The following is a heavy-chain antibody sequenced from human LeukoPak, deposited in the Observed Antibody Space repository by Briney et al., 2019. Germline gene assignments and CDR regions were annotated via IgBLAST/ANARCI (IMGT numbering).Heavy chain of an antibody. CDR2: INHSGNT. J-gene: IGHJ6*02. Sequence: PSETLSLTCAVYGESFSKYYWSWIRQPPGKGLEWIGEINHSGNTNYNPSLKSRVTISVDTSKNQFSLKMSSVAATDTAVYYCGRVYYDYLLYKGGYYWYHFGMDVWGQGTTVTVSS. D-gene: IGHD3-9*01. V-gene: IGHV4-34*01. CDR1: GESFSKYY. CDR3: GRVYYDYLLYKGGYYWYHFGMDV.